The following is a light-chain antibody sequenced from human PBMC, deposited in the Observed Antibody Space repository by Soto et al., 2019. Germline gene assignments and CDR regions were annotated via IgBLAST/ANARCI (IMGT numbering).Light chain of an antibody. V-gene: IGKV1-5*03. Sequence: IQMTQSPSTLSGSVGDRVTITCRASQTISSWVAWYQQNTGKAPKLLIYKASTLKSGVPSRFSGSGSGTELNLTISSLQPDDFATYYCQHYNSYPEAFGQGTKVDI. J-gene: IGKJ1*01. CDR1: QTISSW. CDR3: QHYNSYPEA. CDR2: KAS.